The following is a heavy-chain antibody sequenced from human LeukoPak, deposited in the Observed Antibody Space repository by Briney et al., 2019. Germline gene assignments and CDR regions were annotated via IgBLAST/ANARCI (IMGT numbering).Heavy chain of an antibody. V-gene: IGHV4-31*03. CDR3: ASLLLRKYYFDY. CDR1: GGSISSGGYY. CDR2: IYYSGST. Sequence: PSETLSLTCTVSGGSISSGGYYWSWIRQHPGKGLEWIGYIYYSGSTYYNPSLKSRVTISVDTSKNQFSLKLSSVAAADTAVYYRASLLLRKYYFDYWGQGTLVTVSS. J-gene: IGHJ4*02. D-gene: IGHD3-22*01.